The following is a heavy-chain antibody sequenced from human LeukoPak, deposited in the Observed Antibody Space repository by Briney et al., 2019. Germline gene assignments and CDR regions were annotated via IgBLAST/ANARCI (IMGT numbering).Heavy chain of an antibody. CDR2: INPNSGGT. J-gene: IGHJ4*02. D-gene: IGHD4-23*01. CDR1: GYTFTDYY. CDR3: ARGSAVVGGGGPLFDY. V-gene: IGHV1-2*02. Sequence: ASVKVSCKASGYTFTDYYIHWVRQAPGQGLEWMGWINPNSGGTNYAQKFQGRVTMTRDASISTAYLDLSSLRSDDTAVYYCARGSAVVGGGGPLFDYWGQGTLVAVSS.